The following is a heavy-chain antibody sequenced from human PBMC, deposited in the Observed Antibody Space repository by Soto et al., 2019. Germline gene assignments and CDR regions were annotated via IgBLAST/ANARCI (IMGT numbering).Heavy chain of an antibody. CDR1: GYTFTGYY. D-gene: IGHD5-12*01. J-gene: IGHJ6*02. CDR3: ARDFVGVATSYYYYCGMDV. Sequence: GASVKVSCKASGYTFTGYYMHWVRQAPGQGLEWMGWINPNSGGTNYAQKFQGWVTMTRDTSISTAYMELSRLRSDDTAVYYCARDFVGVATSYYYYCGMDVSGQGTTVTVS. V-gene: IGHV1-2*04. CDR2: INPNSGGT.